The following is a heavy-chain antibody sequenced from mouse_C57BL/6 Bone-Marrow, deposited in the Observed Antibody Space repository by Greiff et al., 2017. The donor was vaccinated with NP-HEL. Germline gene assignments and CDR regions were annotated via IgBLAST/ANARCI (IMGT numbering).Heavy chain of an antibody. CDR2: ISSGGDYI. V-gene: IGHV5-9-1*02. J-gene: IGHJ3*01. CDR3: TRATYYDGSTWFAY. D-gene: IGHD1-1*01. CDR1: GFTFSSYA. Sequence: EVNVVESGEGLVKPGGSLKLSCAASGFTFSSYAMSWVRQTPEKRLEWVAYISSGGDYIYYADTVKGRFTISRDNARNTLYLQMSSLKSEDTAMYYCTRATYYDGSTWFAYWGQGTLVTVSA.